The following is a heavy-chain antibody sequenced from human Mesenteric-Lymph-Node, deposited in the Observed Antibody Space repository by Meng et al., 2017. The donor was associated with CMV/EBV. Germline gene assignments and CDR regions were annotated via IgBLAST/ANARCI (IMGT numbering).Heavy chain of an antibody. CDR3: AREGRRDGYNMFDY. Sequence: GSLRLSCTVSGGSVSSGSYYWSWIRQPPGKGLEWIGYIYYSGSTNYNPSLKSRVTISVDTSKNQFSLKLSSVTAADTAVYYCAREGRRDGYNMFDYWGQGTLVTVSS. J-gene: IGHJ4*02. D-gene: IGHD5-24*01. CDR2: IYYSGST. CDR1: GGSVSSGSYY. V-gene: IGHV4-61*01.